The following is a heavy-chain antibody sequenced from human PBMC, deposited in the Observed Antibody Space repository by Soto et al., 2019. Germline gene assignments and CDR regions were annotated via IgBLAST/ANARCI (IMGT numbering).Heavy chain of an antibody. V-gene: IGHV4-39*01. Sequence: SETLSLTCTVSGGSISSSSYYWGWIRKPPGKGLEWIGSIYYSGSTYYNPSLKSRVTISVDTSKNQFSLKLSSVTAADTAVYYCARHKNMITFGGVIDYWGQGTLVTVSS. CDR3: ARHKNMITFGGVIDY. J-gene: IGHJ4*02. CDR1: GGSISSSSYY. D-gene: IGHD3-16*02. CDR2: IYYSGST.